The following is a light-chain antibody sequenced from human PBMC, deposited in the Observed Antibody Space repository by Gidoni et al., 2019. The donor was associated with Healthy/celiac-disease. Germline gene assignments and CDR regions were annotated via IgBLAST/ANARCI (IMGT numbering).Light chain of an antibody. V-gene: IGKV1-8*01. CDR3: QQYYSYPPWT. CDR2: AAS. CDR1: QGISSY. Sequence: IRMTQSPSSFSASTGDRVTITCRASQGISSYLAWYQQKPGKAPKLLIYAASTLQSGVPSRFSGSGSGTDFTLTISCLKSEDFATYYCQQYYSYPPWTFGKGTKVEIK. J-gene: IGKJ1*01.